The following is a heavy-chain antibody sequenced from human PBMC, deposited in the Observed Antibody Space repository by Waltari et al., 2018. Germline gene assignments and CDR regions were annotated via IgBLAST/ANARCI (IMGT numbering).Heavy chain of an antibody. J-gene: IGHJ6*03. D-gene: IGHD2-15*01. CDR2: VDPEDGET. Sequence: EVQLVQSGAEVGKPGATVKISCKISGYTFTDYYISWVQQAPGKGLEWGGLVDPEDGETTYSEKFRGRVTITADTSIVTAYMELSSLRSEDTAVYYCATTPRPTEPLYGGREDNYYMDVWGKGTTVTVSS. V-gene: IGHV1-69-2*01. CDR3: ATTPRPTEPLYGGREDNYYMDV. CDR1: GYTFTDYY.